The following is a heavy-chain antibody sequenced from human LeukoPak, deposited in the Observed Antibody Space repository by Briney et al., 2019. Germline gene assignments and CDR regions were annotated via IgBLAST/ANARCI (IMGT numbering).Heavy chain of an antibody. CDR2: IFYSGST. D-gene: IGHD3-10*01. Sequence: PSETLSLTCTVSSGSISTSNYYWGWVRQPPGKALEWIGNIFYSGSTYYSPSLKSRVTISLDTSRNQFSLKLNSVTAADTAVYYCARRPHRLWFGEHKVYFDYWGQGTLVTVSS. CDR3: ARRPHRLWFGEHKVYFDY. CDR1: SGSISTSNYY. J-gene: IGHJ4*02. V-gene: IGHV4-39*07.